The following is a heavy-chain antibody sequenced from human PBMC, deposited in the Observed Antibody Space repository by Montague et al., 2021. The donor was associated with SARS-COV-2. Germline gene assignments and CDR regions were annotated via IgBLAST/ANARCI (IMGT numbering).Heavy chain of an antibody. CDR3: ARDRGRYFDSGSYNWLDS. J-gene: IGHJ5*01. CDR1: GGSISPYY. D-gene: IGHD3-10*01. V-gene: IGHV4-59*01. CDR2: IYYTGNT. Sequence: SETLSLTCTVSGGSISPYYCSWIRQPPGQGLEWIGYIYYTGNTKYKPSLKSRVTISVDTSKNQFSLNLKSVTAADTAVYYCARDRGRYFDSGSYNWLDSWGQGTLVTVSS.